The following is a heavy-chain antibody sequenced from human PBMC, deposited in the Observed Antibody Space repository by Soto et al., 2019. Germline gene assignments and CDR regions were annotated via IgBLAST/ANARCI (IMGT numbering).Heavy chain of an antibody. J-gene: IGHJ5*02. D-gene: IGHD2-2*01. Sequence: GGSLRLSCAASGFTFSNAWMNWVRQAPGKGLEWVGRIKSKTDGGTTDYAAPVKGRFTISRDDSKNTLYLQMNSLKTEDTAVYYCTTEFIVVVPAATVGWFDPWGQGTLVTVSS. V-gene: IGHV3-15*07. CDR2: IKSKTDGGTT. CDR1: GFTFSNAW. CDR3: TTEFIVVVPAATVGWFDP.